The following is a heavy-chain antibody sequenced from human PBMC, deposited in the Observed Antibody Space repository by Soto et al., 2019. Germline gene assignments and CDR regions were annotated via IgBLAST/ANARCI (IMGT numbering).Heavy chain of an antibody. Sequence: EVQLLESGGGLVQPGGSLRLSCAASGFTFSSYAMSWVRQAPGKGLEWVLAISGSGGSTYYADSVKGRFTISRDNSKNTLYLQMNSLRAEDTAVYYCAKEALLWFGEEYYFDYWGQGTLVTVSS. D-gene: IGHD3-10*01. CDR2: ISGSGGST. CDR1: GFTFSSYA. CDR3: AKEALLWFGEEYYFDY. J-gene: IGHJ4*02. V-gene: IGHV3-23*01.